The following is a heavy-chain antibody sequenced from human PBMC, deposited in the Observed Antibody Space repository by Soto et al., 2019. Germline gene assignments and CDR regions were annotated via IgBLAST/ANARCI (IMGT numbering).Heavy chain of an antibody. J-gene: IGHJ4*02. CDR2: VYYNGST. D-gene: IGHD3-16*01. CDR3: ARSGHTFGGVV. V-gene: IGHV4-59*11. CDR1: GASMNNLY. Sequence: PSETLSLTCSVSGASMNNLYCSWIRQAPGKGLEYIGWVYYNGSTNYNPSLKSRLSISLDTSKNQISLKLNSVTAADTAVYYCARSGHTFGGVVWGQGILVTVS.